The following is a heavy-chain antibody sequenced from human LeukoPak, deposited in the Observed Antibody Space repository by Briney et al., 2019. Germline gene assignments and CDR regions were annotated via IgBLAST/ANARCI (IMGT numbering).Heavy chain of an antibody. V-gene: IGHV3-48*01. CDR3: ARDVGSGWYHFDN. Sequence: GGSLILSCAASGLTFSAYPINWVRQAPGKGLEWVSHIKSDGNTIFYADSVKGRFTISRDNAKNSLYLQMNSLRVEDTAVYYCARDVGSGWYHFDNWGQGTLVTVSS. J-gene: IGHJ4*02. CDR1: GLTFSAYP. D-gene: IGHD6-19*01. CDR2: IKSDGNTI.